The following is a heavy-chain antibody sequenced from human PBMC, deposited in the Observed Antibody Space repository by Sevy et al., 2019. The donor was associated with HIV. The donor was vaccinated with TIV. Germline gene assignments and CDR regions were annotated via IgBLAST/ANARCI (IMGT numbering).Heavy chain of an antibody. Sequence: GGSLRLSCAASGFTFSSYDMHWVRQATGKGLEWVSAIGTAGDTYYPGSVKGRFTISRENAKNSLYLQMNILRAGDTAVYYCARWDCSSTSCSYYMDVWGKGTTVTVSS. CDR1: GFTFSSYD. V-gene: IGHV3-13*01. CDR3: ARWDCSSTSCSYYMDV. J-gene: IGHJ6*03. D-gene: IGHD2-2*01. CDR2: IGTAGDT.